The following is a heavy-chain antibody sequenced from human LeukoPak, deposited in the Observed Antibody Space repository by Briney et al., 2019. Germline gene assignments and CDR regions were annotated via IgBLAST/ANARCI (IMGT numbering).Heavy chain of an antibody. D-gene: IGHD2-15*01. CDR2: IGSSSSYT. Sequence: GGSLRLSCAASGFTFSDYYMSWIRQAPGKGLEWVSYIGSSSSYTNYADSVKGRFTISRDNAKNSLYLQMNSLRAEDTAVYYCARAVGADYFDYWGQGTLVTVSS. CDR1: GFTFSDYY. J-gene: IGHJ4*02. CDR3: ARAVGADYFDY. V-gene: IGHV3-11*06.